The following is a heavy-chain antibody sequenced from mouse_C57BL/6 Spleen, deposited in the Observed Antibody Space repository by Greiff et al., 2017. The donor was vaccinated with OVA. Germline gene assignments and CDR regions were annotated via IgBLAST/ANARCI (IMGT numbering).Heavy chain of an antibody. CDR3: ARYPDITTVVDAMDY. CDR1: GFTFTDYY. V-gene: IGHV7-3*01. D-gene: IGHD1-1*01. J-gene: IGHJ4*01. Sequence: EVKLVESGGGLVQPGGSLSLSCAASGFTFTDYYMSWVRQPPGKALEWLGFIRNKANGYTTEYSASVKGRFTISRDNSQSILYLQMNALRAEDSATYYCARYPDITTVVDAMDYWGQGTSVTVSS. CDR2: IRNKANGYTT.